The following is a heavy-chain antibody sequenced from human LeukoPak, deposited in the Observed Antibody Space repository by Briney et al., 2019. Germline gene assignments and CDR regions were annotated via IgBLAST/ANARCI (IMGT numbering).Heavy chain of an antibody. CDR1: GFTFSSYG. CDR2: IWYDGCNK. CDR3: ARGASIAVAGTRGYYFAY. J-gene: IGHJ4*02. V-gene: IGHV3-33*01. D-gene: IGHD6-19*01. Sequence: AGSLRLSCAASGFTFSSYGMHWVRQAPGKGLEGVAVIWYDGCNKYYADSVKGRFTISRDNSKNTLYLQMNSLRAEDTAVYYCARGASIAVAGTRGYYFAYWGQGTLVTVSS.